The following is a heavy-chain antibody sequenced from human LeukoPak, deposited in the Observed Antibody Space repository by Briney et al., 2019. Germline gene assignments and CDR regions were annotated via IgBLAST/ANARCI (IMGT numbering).Heavy chain of an antibody. CDR2: IIPIFGTA. CDR1: GGTFSSYA. D-gene: IGHD4-11*01. CDR3: ARVDSNSPGYYMDV. V-gene: IGHV1-69*13. Sequence: ASVKVSCKASGGTFSSYAISWVRQAPGQGLEWMGGIIPIFGTANYAQKFQGRVTITADESTSTAYMEPSSLRSEDTAVYYCARVDSNSPGYYMDVWGKGTTVAVSS. J-gene: IGHJ6*03.